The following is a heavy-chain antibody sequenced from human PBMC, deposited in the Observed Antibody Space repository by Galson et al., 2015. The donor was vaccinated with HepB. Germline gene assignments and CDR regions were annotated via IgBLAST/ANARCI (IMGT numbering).Heavy chain of an antibody. CDR2: IDPKDGAT. D-gene: IGHD3-10*01. Sequence: SVKVSCKASGSTFTGYYIYWVRQAPGQGLEWMGWIDPKDGATNYAQKFQGRVSMKRDTSISTAYMDLSRLRSDDTAIYYCVRPPRGDGGDYWGQGTQVTVSS. CDR3: VRPPRGDGGDY. CDR1: GSTFTGYY. J-gene: IGHJ4*02. V-gene: IGHV1-2*02.